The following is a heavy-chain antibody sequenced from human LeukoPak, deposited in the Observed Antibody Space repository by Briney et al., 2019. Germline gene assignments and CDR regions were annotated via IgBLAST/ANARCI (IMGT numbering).Heavy chain of an antibody. CDR1: GFTFSDYY. CDR2: ISSSGSTI. V-gene: IGHV3-11*01. J-gene: IGHJ4*02. D-gene: IGHD6-6*01. CDR3: ATQSQEVTSVAALPGRGGLDY. Sequence: GGSLRLSCAASGFTFSDYYMSWIRQAPGKGLEWVSYISSSGSTIYYADSVKGRFTISRDNAKNSLYLQMNSLRAEDTAVYYCATQSQEVTSVAALPGRGGLDYWGQGTLVTVSS.